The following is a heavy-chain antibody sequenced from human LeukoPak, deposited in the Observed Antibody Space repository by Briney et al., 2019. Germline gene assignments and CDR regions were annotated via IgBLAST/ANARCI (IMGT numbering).Heavy chain of an antibody. Sequence: PSETLSLTCTVSGGSISSYYWSWIRQPAGKGLEWIGRIYSSGTTSYDPSLQRRVTMSVDASKKQFSLRLRSVTAAETAVYFCARGLFRGVRTDPYYHYYMDIWGKGTTVTVPS. CDR2: IYSSGTT. V-gene: IGHV4-4*07. CDR1: GGSISSYY. CDR3: ARGLFRGVRTDPYYHYYMDI. J-gene: IGHJ6*03. D-gene: IGHD3-10*01.